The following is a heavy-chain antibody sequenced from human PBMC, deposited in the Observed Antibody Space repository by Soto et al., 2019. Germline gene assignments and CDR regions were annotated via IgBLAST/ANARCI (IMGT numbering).Heavy chain of an antibody. J-gene: IGHJ6*02. CDR1: GYTFTSYA. Sequence: ASVKVSCKASGYTFTSYAMHWVRQAPGQRLDWMGWINAGNGNTKYSQKFQSRVTITRDTSGSTAYMELSSLRSEDTAVYYCASSYSIYAQIDYYYCGMDFWGQGSSVTGSS. CDR2: INAGNGNT. CDR3: ASSYSIYAQIDYYYCGMDF. D-gene: IGHD4-4*01. V-gene: IGHV1-3*01.